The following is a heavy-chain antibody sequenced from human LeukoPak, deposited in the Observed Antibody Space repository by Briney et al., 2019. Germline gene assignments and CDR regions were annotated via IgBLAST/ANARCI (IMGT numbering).Heavy chain of an antibody. D-gene: IGHD2-2*01. CDR2: INPSSGGT. Sequence: ASVKVSCKASGYTFTGYYMHWVRQAPGQGLEWMGWINPSSGGTNYAQKFQGRVTMTRDTSISTAYMELSRLRSDDTAVYYCARAGVVPAATGMDVWGQGTTVTVSS. V-gene: IGHV1-2*02. CDR3: ARAGVVPAATGMDV. J-gene: IGHJ6*02. CDR1: GYTFTGYY.